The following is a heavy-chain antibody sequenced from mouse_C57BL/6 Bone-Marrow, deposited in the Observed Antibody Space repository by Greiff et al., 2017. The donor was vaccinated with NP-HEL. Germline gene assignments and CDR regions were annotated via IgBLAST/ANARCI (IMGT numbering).Heavy chain of an antibody. Sequence: QVQLQQPGAELVKPGASVKLSCKASGYTFTSYWITWVKQRPGQGLEWIGDIYPGSGSTNYNEKFKSKATLTVDTSSSTAYMQLSSLTSEDSAVYYCARGRRLRQNFDVWGTGTTVTVSS. CDR1: GYTFTSYW. J-gene: IGHJ1*03. D-gene: IGHD2-4*01. CDR2: IYPGSGST. CDR3: ARGRRLRQNFDV. V-gene: IGHV1-55*01.